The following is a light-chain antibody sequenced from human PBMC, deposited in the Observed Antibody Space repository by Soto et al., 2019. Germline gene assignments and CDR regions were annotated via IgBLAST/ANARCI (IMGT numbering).Light chain of an antibody. J-gene: IGKJ5*01. Sequence: DVVMTQTPLSLSVAPGQPSSISCESVRILLHITGETFLFWYLQKPGQSPQLLIYEVSTRVSGVPDRFSGSGSGTDFTLEISRVETDDVGIYYCMQSTQLPPTFGQGTRLEIK. CDR2: EVS. CDR1: RILLHITGETF. V-gene: IGKV2D-29*02. CDR3: MQSTQLPPT.